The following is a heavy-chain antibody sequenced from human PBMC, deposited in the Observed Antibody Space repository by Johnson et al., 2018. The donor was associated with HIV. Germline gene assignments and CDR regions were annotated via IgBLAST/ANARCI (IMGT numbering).Heavy chain of an antibody. J-gene: IGHJ3*02. CDR1: GFDFRSSW. CDR2: IRNDGSDT. D-gene: IGHD1-26*01. CDR3: AKERSGSYSGADAFDI. Sequence: VQLVESGGTLVQPGGSLRVSCVASGFDFRSSWMHWVRQAPGKGLVWVARIRNDGSDTTYVDSVKGRFFISRDNSKNTLYLQMNSLRAEDTAVYYCAKERSGSYSGADAFDIWGQGTMVTVSS. V-gene: IGHV3-74*01.